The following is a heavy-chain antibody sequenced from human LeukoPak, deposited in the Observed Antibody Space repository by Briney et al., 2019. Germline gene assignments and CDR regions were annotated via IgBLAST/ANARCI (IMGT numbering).Heavy chain of an antibody. Sequence: GGSLRLSCAASGFTFSSYAMSWVRQAPGKGLEWVSAISGSGGSTYYADPVKGQFTISRDNSKNTLYLQMNSLRAEDTAVYYCAKDPTNTMIVVVFFDYWGQGTLVTVSS. CDR2: ISGSGGST. J-gene: IGHJ4*02. D-gene: IGHD3-22*01. CDR1: GFTFSSYA. CDR3: AKDPTNTMIVVVFFDY. V-gene: IGHV3-23*01.